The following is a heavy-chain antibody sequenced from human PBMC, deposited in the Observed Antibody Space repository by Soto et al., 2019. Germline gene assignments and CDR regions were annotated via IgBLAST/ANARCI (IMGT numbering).Heavy chain of an antibody. CDR3: AKDLDGFYDSSGYPLDY. V-gene: IGHV3-23*01. CDR1: GFTFSIYG. D-gene: IGHD3-22*01. CDR2: ISGSGGST. Sequence: PGGSLRLSCAASGFTFSIYGMTWFRQAPGKGLEWVSAISGSGGSTYYADSVKGRFTISRDNSKNTLYLQMHSLRAEDTAVYYCAKDLDGFYDSSGYPLDYWGQGTLVTVSS. J-gene: IGHJ4*02.